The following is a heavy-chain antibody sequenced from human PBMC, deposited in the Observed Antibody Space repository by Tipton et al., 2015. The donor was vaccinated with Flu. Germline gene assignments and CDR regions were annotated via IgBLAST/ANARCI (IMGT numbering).Heavy chain of an antibody. V-gene: IGHV4-34*01. Sequence: GLVKPSETLSLTCGVYDGSFSAYYWSWIRQPPGKGLEWIGSIDYSGSTYYNPSLKSRVIMSVDTSKNQFSLKLTSVTAADTAVYYCARKANTGTGGRGYFDDWGRGTLVTVSS. CDR1: DGSFSAYY. CDR2: IDYSGST. J-gene: IGHJ4*02. CDR3: ARKANTGTGGRGYFDD. D-gene: IGHD1-7*01.